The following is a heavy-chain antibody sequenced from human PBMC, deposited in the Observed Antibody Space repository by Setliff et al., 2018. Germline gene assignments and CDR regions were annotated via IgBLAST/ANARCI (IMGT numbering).Heavy chain of an antibody. J-gene: IGHJ3*01. CDR2: TRNKGNNYAT. Sequence: PGGSLRLSCAASGFIFSDHYMDWVRQAPGKGLEWVGRTRNKGNNYATEYAASVKGRFTISRDDSKNSMYLQMNSLKTEDTAMYYCTTDRAACSGSSCYNGFDVWGQGTMVTVSS. CDR3: TTDRAACSGSSCYNGFDV. D-gene: IGHD2-2*02. V-gene: IGHV3-72*01. CDR1: GFIFSDHY.